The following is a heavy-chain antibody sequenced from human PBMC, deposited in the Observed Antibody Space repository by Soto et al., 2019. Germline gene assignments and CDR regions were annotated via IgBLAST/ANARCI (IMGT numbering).Heavy chain of an antibody. V-gene: IGHV3-23*01. CDR3: AKKGVYYYGSGSVKFYDY. D-gene: IGHD3-10*01. CDR1: GFTFSSYA. CDR2: ISGSGGST. J-gene: IGHJ4*02. Sequence: GGSLRLSCAASGFTFSSYAMSWVRQAPGKGLEWVSAISGSGGSTYYADSVKGRFTISRDNSKNTLYLQMNSLRAEDTAVYYCAKKGVYYYGSGSVKFYDYWGQGTLVTVSS.